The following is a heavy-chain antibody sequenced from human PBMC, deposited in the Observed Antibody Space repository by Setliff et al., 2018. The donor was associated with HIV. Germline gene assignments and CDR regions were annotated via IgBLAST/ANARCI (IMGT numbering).Heavy chain of an antibody. Sequence: SETLSLTCTVPGDSIISSNWWSWIRQSPGKGLEWIGEMFHSGSTNYNPSLKSRVTISLDKSKNQFSLKVKSVTAADTATYYCAKKGRYYYGSGVTTDYFDDWGQGTPVTVSS. D-gene: IGHD3-10*01. J-gene: IGHJ4*02. CDR3: AKKGRYYYGSGVTTDYFDD. V-gene: IGHV4-4*02. CDR2: MFHSGST. CDR1: GDSIISSNW.